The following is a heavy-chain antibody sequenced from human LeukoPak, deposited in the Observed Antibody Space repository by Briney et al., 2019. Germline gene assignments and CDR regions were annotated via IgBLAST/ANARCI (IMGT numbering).Heavy chain of an antibody. CDR3: ARATDNGYYLGGAFDI. D-gene: IGHD3-3*01. CDR1: GGSFSGYY. CDR2: ITHSGSS. V-gene: IGHV4-34*01. Sequence: SETLSLTCAVYGGSFSGYYWNWIRQPPGKGLEWIGEITHSGSSNYNPSLKSRVTISVDTSMKRFSLKLSSVTAADTAVYYCARATDNGYYLGGAFDIWGQGTMVTVSS. J-gene: IGHJ3*02.